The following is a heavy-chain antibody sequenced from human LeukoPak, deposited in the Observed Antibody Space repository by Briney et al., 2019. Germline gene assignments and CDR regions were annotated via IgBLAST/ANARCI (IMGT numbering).Heavy chain of an antibody. CDR1: GYIFTTYD. D-gene: IGHD4-17*01. J-gene: IGHJ4*02. Sequence: ASVKVSCKASGYIFTTYDITWVRQAPGQGLEWMGWISPKRGQTNYAQNLQGRVTMTTDTSTSIVYMELRSLRSDDTAVYYCARGSPYDYGDFDYWGRGTLVIVSS. V-gene: IGHV1-18*01. CDR3: ARGSPYDYGDFDY. CDR2: ISPKRGQT.